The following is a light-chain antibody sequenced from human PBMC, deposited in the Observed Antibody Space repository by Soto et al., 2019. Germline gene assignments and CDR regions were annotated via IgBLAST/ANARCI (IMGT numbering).Light chain of an antibody. CDR3: CSYAGSSTFGV. Sequence: QSALTQPASVSGSPGQSITISCTGTSSDVGSYNLVSWYQQHPGKAPKLMIYEGSKRPSGFSNRFYGYKSGNTASLTISGLQAEDEADYYCCSYAGSSTFGVFGGGTKLTVL. CDR2: EGS. CDR1: SSDVGSYNL. J-gene: IGLJ3*02. V-gene: IGLV2-23*03.